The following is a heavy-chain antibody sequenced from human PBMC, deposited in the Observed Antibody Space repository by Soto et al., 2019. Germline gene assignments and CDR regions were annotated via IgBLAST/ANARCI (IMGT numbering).Heavy chain of an antibody. D-gene: IGHD2-15*01. Sequence: EVQLVESGGGLVQPGGSLRLSCAASGFTFSGFWMYWVRQTPGKGLVWVSRINGDGSDTSYADSVKGRFTMSRDNAKNTLSLQMNSLRVEDTAVYYCVRALTPYPADYWGQGTLVTVSS. CDR3: VRALTPYPADY. CDR2: INGDGSDT. J-gene: IGHJ4*02. CDR1: GFTFSGFW. V-gene: IGHV3-74*01.